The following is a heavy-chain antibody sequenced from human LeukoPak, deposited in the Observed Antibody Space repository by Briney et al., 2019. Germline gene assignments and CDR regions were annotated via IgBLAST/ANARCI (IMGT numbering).Heavy chain of an antibody. CDR1: GFTFSSYG. D-gene: IGHD3-22*01. CDR3: AKSGAVYYYDSSGYYENYFDY. Sequence: GGSLRLSCAASGFTFSSYGMHWVRQAPGKGLEWVAVISYDGSNKYYANSVKGRFTISRDNSKNTLYLQMNSLRAEDTAVYYCAKSGAVYYYDSSGYYENYFDYWGQGTLVTVSS. V-gene: IGHV3-30*18. CDR2: ISYDGSNK. J-gene: IGHJ4*02.